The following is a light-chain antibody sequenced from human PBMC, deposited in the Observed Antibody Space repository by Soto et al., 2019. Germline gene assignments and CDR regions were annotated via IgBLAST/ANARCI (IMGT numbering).Light chain of an antibody. CDR2: DAS. CDR3: QQYNSYSWT. J-gene: IGKJ1*01. Sequence: DIQMTQSPSTLSASVGDRVTITCRASQSISSWLAWYQQKPGRAPKLLIFDASSLESGVPSRFCGRGSGTDFTLTISSLQPDDFATYYCQQYNSYSWTFGQGTKVDIK. CDR1: QSISSW. V-gene: IGKV1-5*01.